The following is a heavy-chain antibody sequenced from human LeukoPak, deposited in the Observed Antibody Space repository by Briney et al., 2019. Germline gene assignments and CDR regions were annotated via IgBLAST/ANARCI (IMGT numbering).Heavy chain of an antibody. V-gene: IGHV3-21*04. CDR3: ALVRGVNLGYFDY. D-gene: IGHD3-10*01. CDR2: ISSSSSYI. J-gene: IGHJ4*02. CDR1: GFTLSSYS. Sequence: GGSLRLSCAASGFTLSSYSMNWVRQAPGKGLEWVSSISSSSSYIYYADSVKGRFTISRDNARNSLYLQMNSLRAEDTAVYYCALVRGVNLGYFDYWGQGTLVTVSS.